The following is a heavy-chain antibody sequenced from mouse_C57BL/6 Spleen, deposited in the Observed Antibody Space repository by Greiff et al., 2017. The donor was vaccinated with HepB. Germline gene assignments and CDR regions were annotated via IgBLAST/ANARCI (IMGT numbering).Heavy chain of an antibody. CDR2: IYPGDGDT. Sequence: QVQLQQSGPELVKPGASVKISCKASGYAFSSSWMNWVKPRPGKGLEWIGRIYPGDGDTNYNGKFKGKATLTADKSSSTAYMQLSSLTSEDSAVYFCAREENYYGSSPFDYWGQGTTLTVSS. CDR1: GYAFSSSW. CDR3: AREENYYGSSPFDY. D-gene: IGHD1-1*01. J-gene: IGHJ2*01. V-gene: IGHV1-82*01.